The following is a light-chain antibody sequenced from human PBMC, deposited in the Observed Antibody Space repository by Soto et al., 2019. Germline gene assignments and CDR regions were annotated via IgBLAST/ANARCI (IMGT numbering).Light chain of an antibody. Sequence: EIVSTQSPGTLSLSPGERATLSCRASQSVSNNYLAWYQQKVGQAPRLLIFGASSRATGIPDRFSGSGSGTDFTLTISRLEPEDFAVYYCQQFGTSPVTFGQGTKLEIK. CDR1: QSVSNNY. CDR3: QQFGTSPVT. V-gene: IGKV3-20*01. J-gene: IGKJ2*01. CDR2: GAS.